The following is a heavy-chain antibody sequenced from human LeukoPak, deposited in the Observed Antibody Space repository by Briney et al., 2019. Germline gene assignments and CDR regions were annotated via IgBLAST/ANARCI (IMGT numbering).Heavy chain of an antibody. D-gene: IGHD3-10*01. J-gene: IGHJ6*02. CDR3: TRGSSGSYYRGEYYGMDV. Sequence: GGSLRLSCAASGFTFSSYAMHWVRQAPGKGLEWVAVLSFDGSNKYYADSVKGRFTISRDNSKNTVYLQMNSLRAEDTAVYYCTRGSSGSYYRGEYYGMDVWGQGTTVTVSS. CDR2: LSFDGSNK. V-gene: IGHV3-30-3*01. CDR1: GFTFSSYA.